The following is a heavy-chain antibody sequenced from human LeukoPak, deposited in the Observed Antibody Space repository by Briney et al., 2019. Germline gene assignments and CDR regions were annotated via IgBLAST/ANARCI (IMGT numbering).Heavy chain of an antibody. Sequence: GSLRLSCAASGFTFSSYSMNWVRQAPGKGLEWVSSISSSSSYIYYADSVKGRFTISRDNAKNSLYLQMNSLRAEDTAVCYCARSAYSSSSLGNFDYWGQGTLVTVSS. CDR1: GFTFSSYS. V-gene: IGHV3-21*01. CDR3: ARSAYSSSSLGNFDY. D-gene: IGHD6-6*01. CDR2: ISSSSSYI. J-gene: IGHJ4*02.